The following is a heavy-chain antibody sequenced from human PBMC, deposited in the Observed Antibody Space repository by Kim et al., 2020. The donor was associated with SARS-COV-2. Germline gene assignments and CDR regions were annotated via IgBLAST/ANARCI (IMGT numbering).Heavy chain of an antibody. Sequence: GGSLRLSCAASGFTFSSYGMHWVRQAPGKGLEWVAAIWYDGSNKYYADSVKGRFTISRDNSKNTLYLQMNSLRAEDTAVYYCARDSHTSSDAFDIWGQGTMVTVSS. CDR3: ARDSHTSSDAFDI. J-gene: IGHJ3*02. CDR1: GFTFSSYG. V-gene: IGHV3-33*01. CDR2: IWYDGSNK.